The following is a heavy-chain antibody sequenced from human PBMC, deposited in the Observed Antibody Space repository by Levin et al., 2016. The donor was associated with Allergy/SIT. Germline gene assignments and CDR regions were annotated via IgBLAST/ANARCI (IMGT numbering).Heavy chain of an antibody. CDR3: ARRGSGSGYYLVDY. V-gene: IGHV4-39*01. CDR1: GGSISSSSYY. J-gene: IGHJ4*02. Sequence: SETLSLTCTVSGGSISSSSYYWGWIRQPPGKGLEWIGSIYYSGSTYYNPSLKSRVTISVDTSKNQFSLKLSSVTAADTAVYYCARRGSGSGYYLVDYWGQGTLVTVSS. D-gene: IGHD3-22*01. CDR2: IYYSGST.